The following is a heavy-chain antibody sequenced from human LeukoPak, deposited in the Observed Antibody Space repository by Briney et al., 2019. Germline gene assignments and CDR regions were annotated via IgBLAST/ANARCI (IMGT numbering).Heavy chain of an antibody. CDR2: IYYSGST. V-gene: IGHV4-59*01. D-gene: IGHD3-3*01. CDR1: GGSLSSYY. Sequence: SETLSLTCTVSGGSLSSYYWSWIRQPPGKGLEWIGYIYYSGSTNYNPSLKSRVTISVDTSKNQFSLKLSSVTAADTAVYYCARGRFLEWLPHNWFDPWGQGTLVTVSS. CDR3: ARGRFLEWLPHNWFDP. J-gene: IGHJ5*02.